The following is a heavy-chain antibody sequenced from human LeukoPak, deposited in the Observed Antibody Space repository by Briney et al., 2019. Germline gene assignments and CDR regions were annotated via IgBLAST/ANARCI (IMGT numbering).Heavy chain of an antibody. CDR3: ARDGEDSSSWTNPFGYYYYMDV. D-gene: IGHD6-13*01. CDR2: MNPNSGNT. CDR1: GYTFASYD. Sequence: GASVKVSCKASGYTFASYDINWVRQATGQGLEWMGWMNPNSGNTGYAQKFQDRVTITRNTSISTAYMELSSLRSEDMAVYYCARDGEDSSSWTNPFGYYYYMDVWGKGATVTISS. V-gene: IGHV1-8*03. J-gene: IGHJ6*03.